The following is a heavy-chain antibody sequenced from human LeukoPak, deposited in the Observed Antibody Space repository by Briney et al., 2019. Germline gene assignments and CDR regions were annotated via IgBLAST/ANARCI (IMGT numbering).Heavy chain of an antibody. CDR2: INHTGST. Sequence: PPETLSLTCAMSGGSFSGYYWTWIRQPPGKGLEWIGEINHTGSTKYNPSLKSRVTISVDTSKNQFSLRLSSVTAADTAVYYCVGWGLSETYVISDYWGQGTLVTVSS. D-gene: IGHD3-10*01. CDR3: VGWGLSETYVISDY. J-gene: IGHJ4*02. V-gene: IGHV4-34*01. CDR1: GGSFSGYY.